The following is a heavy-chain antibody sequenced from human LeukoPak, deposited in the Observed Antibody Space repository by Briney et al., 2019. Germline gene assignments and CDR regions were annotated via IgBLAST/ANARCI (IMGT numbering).Heavy chain of an antibody. Sequence: SETLSLTCAVYDGSFSGYYWSWIRQPPGKGLEWIGSIYDSGSTYYNPSLKSRVTISVDTSKNQFSLKLNSVTAADTAVYYCARHYGPWGQGTLVTVSS. J-gene: IGHJ5*02. CDR2: IYDSGST. CDR1: DGSFSGYY. CDR3: ARHYGP. V-gene: IGHV4-34*01. D-gene: IGHD3-16*01.